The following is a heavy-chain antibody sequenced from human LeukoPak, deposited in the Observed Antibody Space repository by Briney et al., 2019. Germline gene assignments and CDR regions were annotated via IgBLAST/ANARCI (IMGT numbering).Heavy chain of an antibody. V-gene: IGHV3-23*01. CDR2: ISGSGDST. J-gene: IGHJ3*02. Sequence: GGSLKLSCAASGFTFSSYAMNWVRQAPGKGLEWVSLISGSGDSTDYADSVKGRFTISRDNSKNTLYLQINSLRADNTAVYYCAKRTVAGTGRGFDIWGQGTLVTVSS. CDR1: GFTFSSYA. D-gene: IGHD6-19*01. CDR3: AKRTVAGTGRGFDI.